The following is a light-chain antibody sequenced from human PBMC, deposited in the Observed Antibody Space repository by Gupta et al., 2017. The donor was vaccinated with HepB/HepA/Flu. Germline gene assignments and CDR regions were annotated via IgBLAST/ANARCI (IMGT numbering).Light chain of an antibody. V-gene: IGLV4-60*03. CDR3: QTWDSNTRV. J-gene: IGLJ3*02. CDR2: VERGGNY. Sequence: QPVLTQSSSASASLGSSVKLTCTLSSGHSGYIIAWHQQQPGKAPRYLMKVERGGNYNKGSGVPDRFSVSSSGADRYLTIANLQSEDEADYYCQTWDSNTRVFGGRTKLTVL. CDR1: SGHSGYI.